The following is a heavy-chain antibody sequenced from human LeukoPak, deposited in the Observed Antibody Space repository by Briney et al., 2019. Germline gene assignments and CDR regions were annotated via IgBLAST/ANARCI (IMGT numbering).Heavy chain of an antibody. Sequence: SETPSLTCAVYGGSFSGYYWSWIRQPPGKGLEWIGYIYYSGSTNYNPSLKSRVTISVDTSKNQFSLKLSSVTAADTAVYYCARVLRSSGYYFDYWGQGTLVTVSS. CDR2: IYYSGST. V-gene: IGHV4-59*01. J-gene: IGHJ4*02. CDR3: ARVLRSSGYYFDY. CDR1: GGSFSGYY. D-gene: IGHD3-22*01.